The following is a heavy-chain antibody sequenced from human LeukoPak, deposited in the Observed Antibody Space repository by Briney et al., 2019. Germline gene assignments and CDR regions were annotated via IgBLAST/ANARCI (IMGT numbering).Heavy chain of an antibody. J-gene: IGHJ4*02. Sequence: PGRSLRLSCVASGFTFSSYTLHWVRQAPGKGLEWVAVMSYDGSHKFHADSVKGRFTISRDNSKNTLYLQMNSLRAEDTAIYFCARDVGGYAFDYWGRGTLVTVSS. V-gene: IGHV3-30*04. CDR3: ARDVGGYAFDY. CDR2: MSYDGSHK. D-gene: IGHD5-12*01. CDR1: GFTFSSYT.